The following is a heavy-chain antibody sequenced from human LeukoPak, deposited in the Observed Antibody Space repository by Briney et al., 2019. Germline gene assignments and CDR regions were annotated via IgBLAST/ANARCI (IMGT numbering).Heavy chain of an antibody. Sequence: GGSLRLSCAASGFTFSSYTMNWVRQAPGKGLEWVSSISSSSSCIYYADSVRGRFTISRDNAKNSLYLQTNSLRAEDTAVYYCARAGQEWFGELGFDQWGQGTLVIVSS. CDR3: ARAGQEWFGELGFDQ. V-gene: IGHV3-21*01. CDR1: GFTFSSYT. J-gene: IGHJ4*02. D-gene: IGHD3-10*01. CDR2: ISSSSSCI.